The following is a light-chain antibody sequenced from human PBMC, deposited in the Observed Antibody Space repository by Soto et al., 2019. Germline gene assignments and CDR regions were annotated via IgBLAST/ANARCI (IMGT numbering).Light chain of an antibody. V-gene: IGKV3D-15*01. Sequence: EIVMTQSPATLSVSPGERATLSCRASQSVSSNLAWYQQKPGQAPRLLIYGASTRATGIPARFSGSGSETEFTLTIRSLQSEDFAVYYCQQYKNWWTFGQGTKVDI. CDR3: QQYKNWWT. CDR1: QSVSSN. J-gene: IGKJ1*01. CDR2: GAS.